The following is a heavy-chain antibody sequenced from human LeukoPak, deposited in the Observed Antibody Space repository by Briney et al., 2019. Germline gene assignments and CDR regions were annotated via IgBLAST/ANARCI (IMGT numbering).Heavy chain of an antibody. CDR3: ARVRYDYYDSSGYSYGMDV. J-gene: IGHJ6*02. Sequence: PGRSLRLSCAASGFTFSSYAMHWVRQAPGKGLEWVADISYDGSNKYYADSVKGRFTISRDNSKNTLYLQMNSLRAEDTAVYYCARVRYDYYDSSGYSYGMDVWGQGTTVTVSS. CDR1: GFTFSSYA. CDR2: ISYDGSNK. D-gene: IGHD3-22*01. V-gene: IGHV3-30-3*01.